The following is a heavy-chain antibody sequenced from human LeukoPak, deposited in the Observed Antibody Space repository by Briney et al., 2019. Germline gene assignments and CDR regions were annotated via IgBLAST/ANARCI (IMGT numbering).Heavy chain of an antibody. CDR1: GFTFSTYG. V-gene: IGHV3-30*18. CDR2: ISYDGSNK. CDR3: AKEGGSYVDY. J-gene: IGHJ4*02. D-gene: IGHD1-26*01. Sequence: GGSLRLSCAASGFTFSTYGMHWVRQAPGKGLEWVAVISYDGSNKYYADSVKGRFTISRDNSKNTLYLQMNSLRAEDTAVYYCAKEGGSYVDYWGQGTLVTVSS.